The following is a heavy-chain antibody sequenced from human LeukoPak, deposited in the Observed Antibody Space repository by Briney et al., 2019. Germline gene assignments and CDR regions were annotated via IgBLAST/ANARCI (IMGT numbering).Heavy chain of an antibody. CDR2: IYTSGST. Sequence: SETLSLTCTVSGGSISSYYWSWIRQPAGKGLEWIGRIYTSGSTNYNPSLKSRVTMSVDTSKNQFSLKLSSVTAADTAVYYCARDYVRTYYDFWSPTVYYMDVWGKGTTVTVSS. J-gene: IGHJ6*03. CDR3: ARDYVRTYYDFWSPTVYYMDV. CDR1: GGSISSYY. V-gene: IGHV4-4*07. D-gene: IGHD3-3*01.